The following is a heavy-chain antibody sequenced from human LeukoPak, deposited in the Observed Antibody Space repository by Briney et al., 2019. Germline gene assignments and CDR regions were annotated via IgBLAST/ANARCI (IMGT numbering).Heavy chain of an antibody. CDR1: GFTFSSYW. CDR3: ARLWFGEFRVRSHFDY. V-gene: IGHV3-7*01. J-gene: IGHJ4*02. CDR2: IKQDGSEK. Sequence: GGSLRLSCAASGFTFSSYWMTWVRQAPGKGLEWVANIKQDGSEKYYVDSVKGRFTISRDNAKNSLYLQMNSLRAEDTAVYYCARLWFGEFRVRSHFDYWGQGTLVTVSS. D-gene: IGHD3-10*01.